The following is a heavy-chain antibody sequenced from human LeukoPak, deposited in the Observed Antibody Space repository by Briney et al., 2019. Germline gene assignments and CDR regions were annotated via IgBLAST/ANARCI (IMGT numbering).Heavy chain of an antibody. J-gene: IGHJ4*02. V-gene: IGHV4-34*01. D-gene: IGHD3-22*01. Sequence: SETLSLTCAVYGGSFSGYYWSWIRQPPGKGLEWIGEIDHSGSTNYNPSLKSRVTISVDTSKNQFSLKLSSVTAADTAVYYCARTATYYYDSSGYPVSDPLPDHWGQGTLVTVSS. CDR2: IDHSGST. CDR3: ARTATYYYDSSGYPVSDPLPDH. CDR1: GGSFSGYY.